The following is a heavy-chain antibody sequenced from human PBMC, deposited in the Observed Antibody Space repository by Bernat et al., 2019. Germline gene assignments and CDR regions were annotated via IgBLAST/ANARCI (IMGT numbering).Heavy chain of an antibody. J-gene: IGHJ3*02. CDR3: TRVPGYSYGLGAFDI. CDR1: GFTFGDYA. V-gene: IGHV3-49*03. D-gene: IGHD5-18*01. CDR2: TRSKAYGGTT. Sequence: EVQLVESGGGLVQPGRSLRLSCTASGFTFGDYAMSWFRQAPGKGLEWVGFTRSKAYGGTTEYAASVKGRFTISRDDSKSIAYLQMNSLKTEDTAVYYCTRVPGYSYGLGAFDIWGQGTMVTVSS.